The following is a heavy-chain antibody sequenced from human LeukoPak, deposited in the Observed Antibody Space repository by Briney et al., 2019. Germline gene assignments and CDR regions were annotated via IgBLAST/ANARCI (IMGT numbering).Heavy chain of an antibody. Sequence: GGSLRLSCAGSGFIFSDYFMTWMRQAPGKGPELVSYVTSSGDTTYYADSVKGRFTISRDNVKNSLSLQMKSLRAEDTAMYFCATNTWSGYRTYYYYMDVWGKGTTVTVSS. CDR1: GFIFSDYF. D-gene: IGHD3-3*01. V-gene: IGHV3-11*01. CDR2: VTSSGDTT. J-gene: IGHJ6*03. CDR3: ATNTWSGYRTYYYYMDV.